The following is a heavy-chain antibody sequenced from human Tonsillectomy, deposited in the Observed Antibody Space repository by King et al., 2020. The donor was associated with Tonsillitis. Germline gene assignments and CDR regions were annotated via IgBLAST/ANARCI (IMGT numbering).Heavy chain of an antibody. CDR2: INYSGST. D-gene: IGHD2-21*01. J-gene: IGHJ5*02. CDR1: GGSIPSGDYY. Sequence: QLQESGPGLVKPSQTLSLTCTVSGGSIPSGDYYWSWIRQPPGKGLGGIGDINYSGSTYYNPYLGGGVAISVDPSKNQFSLKLSPVGAADTALYYCARRIVVGPDVAFDPWGQGTLVTVSS. V-gene: IGHV4-30-4*01. CDR3: ARRIVVGPDVAFDP.